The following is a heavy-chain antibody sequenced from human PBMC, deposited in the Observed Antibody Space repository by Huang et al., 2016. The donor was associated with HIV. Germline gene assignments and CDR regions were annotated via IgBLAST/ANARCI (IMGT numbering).Heavy chain of an antibody. CDR1: GGTFSSCG. CDR3: ARWEAAADNNWFDP. Sequence: QVQLVQSGAEVKKPGSSVKVSCRASGGTFSSCGISWVRQAPGQGLEWVGGIIPIFGTPNYAQKFQGRGTITADESTSTAYMELSSLRSEDTAVYYCARWEAAADNNWFDPWGQGTLVTVSS. D-gene: IGHD6-13*01. V-gene: IGHV1-69*01. CDR2: IIPIFGTP. J-gene: IGHJ5*02.